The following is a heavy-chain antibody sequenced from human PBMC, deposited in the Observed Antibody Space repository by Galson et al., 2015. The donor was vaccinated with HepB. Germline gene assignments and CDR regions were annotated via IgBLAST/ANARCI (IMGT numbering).Heavy chain of an antibody. CDR1: GFTFSSYW. Sequence: SLRLSCAASGFTFSSYWMSWVRQAPGKGLEWVAIISQVGSERFYVDSVRGRLTISRDNAKDSVYLQMDSLRVDDTAVYYCARGGLHYFDYWGQGTLVTVSS. V-gene: IGHV3-7*01. D-gene: IGHD4-11*01. CDR2: ISQVGSER. CDR3: ARGGLHYFDY. J-gene: IGHJ4*02.